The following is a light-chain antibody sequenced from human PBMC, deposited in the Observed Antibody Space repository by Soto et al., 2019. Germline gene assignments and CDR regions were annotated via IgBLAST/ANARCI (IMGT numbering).Light chain of an antibody. CDR3: QQYSSTPLT. V-gene: IGKV4-1*01. CDR2: WAS. CDR1: QSGLYSSTKKNY. J-gene: IGKJ4*01. Sequence: DIGMTQSTDSLAVSRGERATINCKSSQSGLYSSTKKNYLAWYHQKARQPPKLLVYWASARESGVPDRFSGRGSGTDFTLTISSLQPEDVAISHCQQYSSTPLTFGGGTKVEIK.